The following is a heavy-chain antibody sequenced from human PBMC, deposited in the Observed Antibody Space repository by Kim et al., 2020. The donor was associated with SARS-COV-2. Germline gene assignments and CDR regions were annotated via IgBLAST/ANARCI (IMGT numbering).Heavy chain of an antibody. CDR2: ISGSGGST. CDR1: GFTFSSYA. V-gene: IGHV3-23*01. J-gene: IGHJ4*02. CDR3: AKGQGGKFDWLPYCYFDY. Sequence: GGSLRLSCAASGFTFSSYAMSWVRQAPGKGLEWVSAISGSGGSTYYADSVKGRFTISRDKSKKTLYLQMNSLRAEDTAVYYCAKGQGGKFDWLPYCYFDYWGQGTLVTVSS. D-gene: IGHD3-9*01.